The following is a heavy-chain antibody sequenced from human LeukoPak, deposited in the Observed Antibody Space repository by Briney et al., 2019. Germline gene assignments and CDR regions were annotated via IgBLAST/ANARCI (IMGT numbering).Heavy chain of an antibody. J-gene: IGHJ4*02. D-gene: IGHD3-3*01. CDR1: GFTFSSYG. V-gene: IGHV3-30*02. CDR3: AKDRSDFWSGYAVDY. CDR2: IRYDGSNK. Sequence: GGSLRLSCAASGFTFSSYGMHWVRQAPGKGLEWVAFIRYDGSNKYYADSVKGRFTISRDNSKNTLYLQMNSLRAEDAAVYYCAKDRSDFWSGYAVDYWGQGTLVTVSS.